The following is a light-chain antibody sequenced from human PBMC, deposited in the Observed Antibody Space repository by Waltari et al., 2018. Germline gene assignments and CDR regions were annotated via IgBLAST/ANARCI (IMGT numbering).Light chain of an antibody. CDR3: QQCYSSPYT. J-gene: IGKJ2*01. CDR1: QSVLSSSNNKNY. V-gene: IGKV4-1*01. CDR2: WAS. Sequence: DIVMTPSPDSLAVSRCERATINCKSSQSVLSSSNNKNYLGWYQQKPVQPPKLLISWASTRDSGVPDRFSGSGSGTDFTLTISSLQAEDVAVYYCQQCYSSPYTFGQGTKLEIK.